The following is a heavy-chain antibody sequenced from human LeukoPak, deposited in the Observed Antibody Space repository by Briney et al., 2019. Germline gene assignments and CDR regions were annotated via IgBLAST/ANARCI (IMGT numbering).Heavy chain of an antibody. J-gene: IGHJ3*02. CDR2: ISSSSSYI. V-gene: IGHV3-21*01. CDR3: ARDPLRAFDI. Sequence: GGSLRLSCAASGFTFSSYSMYWVRQAPGKGLEWVSSISSSSSYIYYADSVKGRFTISRDNAKNSLYLQMNSLRAEDTAVYYCARDPLRAFDIWGQGTMVTVSS. CDR1: GFTFSSYS.